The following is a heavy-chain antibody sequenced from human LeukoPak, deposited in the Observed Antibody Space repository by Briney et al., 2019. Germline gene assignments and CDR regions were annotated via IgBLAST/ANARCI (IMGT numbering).Heavy chain of an antibody. V-gene: IGHV3-7*01. CDR1: GFTFSSYW. CDR3: ARLTIVVVPAAMRRHYYYYIHV. CDR2: IKQDGSEK. Sequence: PGGSVRLSGAASGFTFSSYWMSWVRQAPGKGLVWVANIKQDGSEKYYVDSVKGRFTISRDNAKNSLYLQMSSLRAEDTAVYYCARLTIVVVPAAMRRHYYYYIHVWGKGTTVTVSS. D-gene: IGHD2-2*01. J-gene: IGHJ6*03.